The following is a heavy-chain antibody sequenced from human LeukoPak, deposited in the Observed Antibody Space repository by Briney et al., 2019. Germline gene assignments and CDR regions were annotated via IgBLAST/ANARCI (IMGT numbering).Heavy chain of an antibody. CDR2: INTGNGNT. CDR3: ARDSTWVWFGEFDERYYYYYYMDV. V-gene: IGHV1-3*04. D-gene: IGHD3-10*01. CDR1: GYTFTSYT. Sequence: ASVKVSCKASGYTFTSYTMHWVRQAPGQRLEWMGWINTGNGNTKYSQEFQGRVTMTTDTSTSTAYMELRSLRSDDTAVYYCARDSTWVWFGEFDERYYYYYYMDVWGKGTTVTISS. J-gene: IGHJ6*03.